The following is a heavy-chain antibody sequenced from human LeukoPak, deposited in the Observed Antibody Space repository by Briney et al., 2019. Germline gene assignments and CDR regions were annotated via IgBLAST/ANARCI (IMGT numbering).Heavy chain of an antibody. Sequence: QAGGSLRLSCAASGFTFSSQAMSGVRQAPGKGLEGVAAMSGSGGGPYYADSVKCRFTISKDNSMNALYLQMNSLTAEDTAVYYCAKYRCSGDFCYSRGHYYSGMDVWGQGATVTVSS. CDR3: AKYRCSGDFCYSRGHYYSGMDV. CDR1: GFTFSSQA. CDR2: MSGSGGGP. D-gene: IGHD2-15*01. J-gene: IGHJ6*02. V-gene: IGHV3-23*01.